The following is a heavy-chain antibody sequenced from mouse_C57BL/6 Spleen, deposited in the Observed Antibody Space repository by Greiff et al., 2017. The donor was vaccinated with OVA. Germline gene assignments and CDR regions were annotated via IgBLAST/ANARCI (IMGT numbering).Heavy chain of an antibody. CDR2: ISSGGDYI. CDR1: GFTFSSYA. D-gene: IGHD1-1*01. CDR3: TRDPYYYGSSYQTWFAY. V-gene: IGHV5-9-1*02. J-gene: IGHJ3*01. Sequence: EVKLVESGEGLVKPGGSLKLSCAASGFTFSSYAMSWVRQTPEKRLEWVAYISSGGDYIYYADTVKGRFTISRDNARNTLYLQMSSLKSEDTAMYYCTRDPYYYGSSYQTWFAYWGQGTLVTVSA.